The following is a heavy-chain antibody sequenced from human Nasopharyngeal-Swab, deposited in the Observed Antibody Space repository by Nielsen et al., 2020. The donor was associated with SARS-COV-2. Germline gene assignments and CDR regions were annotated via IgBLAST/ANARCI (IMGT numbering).Heavy chain of an antibody. J-gene: IGHJ4*02. Sequence: SCAASGFTFSNAWMSWVRQAPGKGLEWVGRIKSKTDGGTTDYAAPVKGRFTISRDDSKNTLYLQMNSLKTEDTAVYYCTALYYDSTGDYFDYWGQGTLVTVSS. CDR2: IKSKTDGGTT. D-gene: IGHD3-22*01. CDR3: TALYYDSTGDYFDY. V-gene: IGHV3-15*01. CDR1: GFTFSNAW.